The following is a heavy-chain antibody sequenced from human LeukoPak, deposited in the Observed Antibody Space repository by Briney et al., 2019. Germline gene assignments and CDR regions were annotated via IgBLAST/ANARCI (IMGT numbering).Heavy chain of an antibody. V-gene: IGHV1-18*01. J-gene: IGHJ6*03. CDR1: GYTFINHA. CDR3: ARAGPGRGYSYGWYYYYMDV. D-gene: IGHD5-18*01. Sequence: ASVKVSCKASGYTFINHAISWLRQAPGQGLEWMGWISTYNGDTKYPEKLQGRVTMTTDTSTSTVYMELRSLRSDDTAVYYCARAGPGRGYSYGWYYYYMDVWGKGTTVTISS. CDR2: ISTYNGDT.